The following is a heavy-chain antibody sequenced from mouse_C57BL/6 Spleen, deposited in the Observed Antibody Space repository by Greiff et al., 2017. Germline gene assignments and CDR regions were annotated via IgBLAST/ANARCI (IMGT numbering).Heavy chain of an antibody. J-gene: IGHJ2*01. V-gene: IGHV7-3*01. Sequence: EVTLVESGGGLVQPGGSLSLSCAASGFTFTDYYMSWVRQPPGKALEWLGFIRNKANGYTTEYSASVKGRFTISRDNSQSILYLQMDALRAEESATDYCARYGYYGEVDDWGQGTTLTVSS. CDR3: ARYGYYGEVDD. CDR2: IRNKANGYTT. CDR1: GFTFTDYY. D-gene: IGHD1-1*01.